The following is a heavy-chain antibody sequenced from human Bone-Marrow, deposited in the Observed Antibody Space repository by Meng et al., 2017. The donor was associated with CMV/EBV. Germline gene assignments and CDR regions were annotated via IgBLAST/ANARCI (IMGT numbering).Heavy chain of an antibody. CDR2: IKQDGSEK. CDR1: GFTFSSYW. CDR3: ARTNSGSFDY. Sequence: GESLKISCAASGFTFSSYWMSWVRQAPGKGLEWVANIKQDGSEKYYVDSVKGRFTISRDNAKNTLYLQMNSLRAEDTAVYYCARTNSGSFDYWGQGTLVTVSS. D-gene: IGHD2/OR15-2a*01. V-gene: IGHV3-7*01. J-gene: IGHJ4*02.